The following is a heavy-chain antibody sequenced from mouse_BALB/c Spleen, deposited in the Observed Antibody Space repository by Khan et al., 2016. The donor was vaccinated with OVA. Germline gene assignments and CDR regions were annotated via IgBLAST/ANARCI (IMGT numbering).Heavy chain of an antibody. CDR1: GFTFSRFG. CDR2: ISSGGSTI. CDR3: ARDSNFDY. J-gene: IGHJ2*01. V-gene: IGHV5-17*02. Sequence: EVELVESGGGLVQPGGSRKLSCAASGFTFSRFGMHWVRQAPEKGLEWVAYISSGGSTIYYGDTVKGRFTISRDNPKNTLFLQMTSLRSEDTAMYYCARDSNFDYWGQGTTLTVSS.